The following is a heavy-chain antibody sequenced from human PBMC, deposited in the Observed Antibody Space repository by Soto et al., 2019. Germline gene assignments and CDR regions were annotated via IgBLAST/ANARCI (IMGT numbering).Heavy chain of an antibody. CDR2: ISDSGGST. J-gene: IGHJ6*02. Sequence: GGSLRLSCAASRFTFSSYAMSWVRQAPGKGLEWVSAISDSGGSTYYADSVKGRFTISRDNSKSTLYLQMNSLRAEDTAVYYCAKVFLYYYYGMDVWGQGTKVTVSS. V-gene: IGHV3-23*01. CDR1: RFTFSSYA. CDR3: AKVFLYYYYGMDV.